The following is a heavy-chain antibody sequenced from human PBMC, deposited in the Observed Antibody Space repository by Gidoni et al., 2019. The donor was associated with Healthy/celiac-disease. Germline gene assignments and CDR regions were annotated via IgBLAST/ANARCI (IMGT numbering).Heavy chain of an antibody. CDR3: ARVTGDHAFDI. D-gene: IGHD7-27*01. Sequence: QLQLQESGPGLVKPSETLSLTCTVSGGSISSSSYYWGWIRQPPGKGLEWIGSIYYSGSTYYNPSLKSRVTISVDTSKNQFSLKLSSVTAADTAVYYCARVTGDHAFDIWGQGTMVTVSS. CDR1: GGSISSSSYY. J-gene: IGHJ3*02. V-gene: IGHV4-39*01. CDR2: IYYSGST.